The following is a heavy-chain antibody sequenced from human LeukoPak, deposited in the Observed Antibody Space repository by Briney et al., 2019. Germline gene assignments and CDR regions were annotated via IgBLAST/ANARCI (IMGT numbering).Heavy chain of an antibody. CDR2: ISYDGSNK. D-gene: IGHD6-19*01. J-gene: IGHJ4*02. CDR1: GFTFSDHY. V-gene: IGHV3-30-3*01. Sequence: GGSLRLSCAASGFTFSDHYMDWVRQAPGKGLEWVAVISYDGSNKYYADSVKGRFTISRDNSKNTLYLQMNSLRAEDTAVYYCARDATGIAVAGPFDYWGQGTLVTVSS. CDR3: ARDATGIAVAGPFDY.